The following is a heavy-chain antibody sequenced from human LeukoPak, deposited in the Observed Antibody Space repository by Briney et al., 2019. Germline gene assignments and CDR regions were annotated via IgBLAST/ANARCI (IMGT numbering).Heavy chain of an antibody. CDR1: GFSFGNYG. CDR2: ISDGGAST. V-gene: IGHV3-23*01. J-gene: IGHJ4*02. Sequence: PGGSLRLSCEASGFSFGNYGMKWVRQAPEKGLEWVATISDGGASTYYADSVKGRFTVSRDNFKNMLYLQMTSLRAEDTAVYYCVRKGFNYAHLDYWGQGNLVTVSS. D-gene: IGHD2-2*01. CDR3: VRKGFNYAHLDY.